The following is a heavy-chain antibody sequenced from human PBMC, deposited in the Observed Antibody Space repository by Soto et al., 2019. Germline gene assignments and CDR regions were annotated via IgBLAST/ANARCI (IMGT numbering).Heavy chain of an antibody. CDR1: GGTFNSYA. Sequence: QVQLVQSGAEVKKPGSSVKVSCKASGGTFNSYAIDWVRQAPGQGLEWMGGIIPIFGTTNYAQKLQGRVKLTADEPTRTAYMELSTLRSEDTAVYYCARGTVTGSEYNYYYYGMDVWGQGTTVTVSS. D-gene: IGHD1-1*01. CDR3: ARGTVTGSEYNYYYYGMDV. V-gene: IGHV1-69*12. J-gene: IGHJ6*02. CDR2: IIPIFGTT.